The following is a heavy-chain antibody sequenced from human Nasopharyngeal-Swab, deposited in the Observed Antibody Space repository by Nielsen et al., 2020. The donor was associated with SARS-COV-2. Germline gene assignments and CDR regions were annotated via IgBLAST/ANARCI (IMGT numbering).Heavy chain of an antibody. D-gene: IGHD1-26*01. J-gene: IGHJ4*02. V-gene: IGHV3-30*18. CDR1: GFTFSSYG. CDR2: ISYDGSNK. Sequence: GGSLRFSCAASGFTFSSYGMHWVRQAPGKGLEWVAVISYDGSNKYYADSVKGRFTISRDNSKNTLYLQMNSLRAEDTAVYYCAKPYSGSYWAALDYWGQGTLVTVSS. CDR3: AKPYSGSYWAALDY.